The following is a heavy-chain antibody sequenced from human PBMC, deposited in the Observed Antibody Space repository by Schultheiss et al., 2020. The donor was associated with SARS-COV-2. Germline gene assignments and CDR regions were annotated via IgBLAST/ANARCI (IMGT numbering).Heavy chain of an antibody. CDR3: ARDREYSPVALDF. V-gene: IGHV3-23*01. CDR1: GFTFSDAW. J-gene: IGHJ4*02. Sequence: GESLKISCEASGFTFSDAWVSWVRQAPGKGLEWVSAISGSGGSTYYADSVKGRFTISRDNSKNTLYLQMNSLRAEDTAVYYCARDREYSPVALDFWGQGTLVTVSS. CDR2: ISGSGGST. D-gene: IGHD6-19*01.